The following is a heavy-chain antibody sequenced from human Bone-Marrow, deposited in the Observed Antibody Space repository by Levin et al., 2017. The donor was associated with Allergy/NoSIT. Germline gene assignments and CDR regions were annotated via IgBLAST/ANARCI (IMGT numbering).Heavy chain of an antibody. CDR3: ARAYCSGGSCSLDY. V-gene: IGHV4-61*02. CDR1: GASISSGVYY. D-gene: IGHD2-15*01. CDR2: IYTSGGT. Sequence: SETLSLTCTVSGASISSGVYYWTWIRQAAGKGLEWIGRIYTSGGTNYNPSLKSRVTISLDTSNNQIALKLTTVTAADTALYYCARAYCSGGSCSLDYWGQGTLVTVSS. J-gene: IGHJ4*02.